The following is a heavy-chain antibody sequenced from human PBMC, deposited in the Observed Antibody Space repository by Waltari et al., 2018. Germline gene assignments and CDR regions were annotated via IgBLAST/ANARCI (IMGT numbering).Heavy chain of an antibody. Sequence: EVQLVESGGGLVQPGGSLRLSCAASGFTFSSYWMXWVRQAPGKGRGWVANIKQDGSEKYYVDSVKGRFTISRDNAKNSLYLQMNSLRAEDTAVYYCARLWGYYYGSGSYQPYYMDVWGKGTTVXXSS. J-gene: IGHJ6*03. D-gene: IGHD3-10*01. V-gene: IGHV3-7*01. CDR2: IKQDGSEK. CDR3: ARLWGYYYGSGSYQPYYMDV. CDR1: GFTFSSYW.